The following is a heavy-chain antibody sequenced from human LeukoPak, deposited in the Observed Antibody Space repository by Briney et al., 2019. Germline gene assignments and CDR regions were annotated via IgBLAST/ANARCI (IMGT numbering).Heavy chain of an antibody. CDR2: INHSGST. J-gene: IGHJ4*02. D-gene: IGHD2-2*01. CDR3: ARGEAYCSSTSCNYYFDY. Sequence: SETLSLTCAVYGGSFSGYYWSWIRQPPGKGLEWIGEINHSGSTNYNPSLKSRVTISVDMFKNQFSLKLCSVTAADTAVYYCARGEAYCSSTSCNYYFDYWGQGTLVTVSS. CDR1: GGSFSGYY. V-gene: IGHV4-34*01.